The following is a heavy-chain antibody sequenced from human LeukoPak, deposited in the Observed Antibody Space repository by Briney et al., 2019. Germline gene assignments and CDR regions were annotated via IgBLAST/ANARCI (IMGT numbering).Heavy chain of an antibody. CDR1: GITLSNYG. J-gene: IGHJ4*02. V-gene: IGHV3-23*01. Sequence: GGSLRLSCAVSGITLSNYGMSWVRQAPGRGLEWVAGISGSGGGTNYADSVKGRFTISRDNSKNTLFLQMNSLRAEDTAVYFCAKRGVVIRVILVGFHKEAYYFDSWGQGALVTVSS. CDR3: AKRGVVIRVILVGFHKEAYYFDS. D-gene: IGHD3-22*01. CDR2: ISGSGGGT.